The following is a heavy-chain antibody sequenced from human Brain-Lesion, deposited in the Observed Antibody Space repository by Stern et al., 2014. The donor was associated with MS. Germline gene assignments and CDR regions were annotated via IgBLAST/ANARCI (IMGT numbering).Heavy chain of an antibody. CDR3: AGEEDIRYCSGGSCTGNWFDP. J-gene: IGHJ5*02. V-gene: IGHV4-39*01. CDR2: IYYSGNT. D-gene: IGHD2-15*01. CDR1: GGSVSSTSYA. Sequence: QVQLQESGPGLVKPSETLSLTCTVAGGSVSSTSYAWAWIRQPPGKGLEWIGTIYYSGNTSYSPSLKSRLTISLDTSTTQFSLQLRSGTAADTAVYYCAGEEDIRYCSGGSCTGNWFDPWGQGTLVTVSS.